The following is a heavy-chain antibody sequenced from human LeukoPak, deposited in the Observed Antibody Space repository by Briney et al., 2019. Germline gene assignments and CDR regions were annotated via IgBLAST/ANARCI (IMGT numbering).Heavy chain of an antibody. CDR2: INHSGST. D-gene: IGHD5-12*01. CDR3: ARGVVATESYFDY. CDR1: GGSFSGYY. Sequence: SETLSLTCAVYGGSFSGYYWSWIRQPPGKGLEWIGEINHSGSTNYNPSLKSRVTISVDTSKNQFSLKLSSVTAADTAVYYCARGVVATESYFDYWGQGTLVTVSS. V-gene: IGHV4-34*01. J-gene: IGHJ4*02.